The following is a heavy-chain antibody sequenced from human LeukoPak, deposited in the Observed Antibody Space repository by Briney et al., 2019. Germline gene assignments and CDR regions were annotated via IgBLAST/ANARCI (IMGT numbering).Heavy chain of an antibody. Sequence: GGSLRLSCAASAFTFNTYTMNWVRLVPGKGLEWVSLITGNGVSTYYADSVKGRFTISRDNSKNTLYLQMNSLRAEDTAVYYRAKGLRSSSWYSDSWGQGTLVTVSS. CDR1: AFTFNTYT. V-gene: IGHV3-23*01. J-gene: IGHJ5*01. D-gene: IGHD6-13*01. CDR2: ITGNGVST. CDR3: AKGLRSSSWYSDS.